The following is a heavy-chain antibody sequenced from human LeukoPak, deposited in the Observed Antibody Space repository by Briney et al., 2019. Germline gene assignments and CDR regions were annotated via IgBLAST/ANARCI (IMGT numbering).Heavy chain of an antibody. J-gene: IGHJ4*02. CDR3: AKGANYYDSSGLDY. D-gene: IGHD3-22*01. V-gene: IGHV3-23*01. CDR1: GFTFSSYA. Sequence: GGSLRLSCAASGFTFSSYAMSWVRQAPGKGLEWVSAISGGGGSTYYADSVKGRFTISRDNSKNTLYLQMNSLRAEDTAVYYCAKGANYYDSSGLDYWGQGTLVTVSS. CDR2: ISGGGGST.